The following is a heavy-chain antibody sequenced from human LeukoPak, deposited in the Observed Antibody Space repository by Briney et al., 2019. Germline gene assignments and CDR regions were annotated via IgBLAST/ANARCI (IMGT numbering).Heavy chain of an antibody. CDR3: ARELGSENDY. V-gene: IGHV1-69*13. CDR1: GGTFSSYA. J-gene: IGHJ4*02. Sequence: ASVKVSCKASGGTFSSYAISWVRQAPGQGLEWMGGIIPIFGTANYAQKFQGRVTITADESTSTAYMELSSLRSEDTAVCYCARELGSENDYWGQGTLVTVSS. CDR2: IIPIFGTA.